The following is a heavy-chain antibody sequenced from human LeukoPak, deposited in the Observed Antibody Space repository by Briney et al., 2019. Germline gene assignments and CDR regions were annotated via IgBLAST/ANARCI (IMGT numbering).Heavy chain of an antibody. V-gene: IGHV3-30*04. D-gene: IGHD3-22*01. CDR1: GFTFSSYA. J-gene: IGHJ3*02. CDR2: ISYDGSNK. Sequence: PGRSLRLSCAASGFTFSSYAMHWVRQAPGKGLEWVAVISYDGSNKYYADSVKGRFTISRDNSKNTLYLQMNSLRAEDTAVYYCARDPRRSQWLLNHDAFDIWGQGTMVTVSS. CDR3: ARDPRRSQWLLNHDAFDI.